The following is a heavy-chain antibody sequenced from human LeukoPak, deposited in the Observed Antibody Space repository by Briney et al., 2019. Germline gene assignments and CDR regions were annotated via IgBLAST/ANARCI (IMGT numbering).Heavy chain of an antibody. CDR3: AKSKDFWSGYRDAFDI. Sequence: PSETLSLTCTVSGGSISSYYWSWIRQPPGKGLEWIGSIYYSGSTYYNPSLKSRVTISVDTSKNQFSLKLSSVTAADTAVYYCAKSKDFWSGYRDAFDIWGQGTMVTVSS. V-gene: IGHV4-59*01. D-gene: IGHD3-3*01. CDR2: IYYSGST. CDR1: GGSISSYY. J-gene: IGHJ3*02.